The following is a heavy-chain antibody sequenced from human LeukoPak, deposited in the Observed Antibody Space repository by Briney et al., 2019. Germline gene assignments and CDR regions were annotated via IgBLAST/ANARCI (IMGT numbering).Heavy chain of an antibody. Sequence: SETLSLTCTVSGDSISSYYWGWIRQPPGKGLEWIGSIYYSGSTYYNPSLKSRVTISVDTSKNQFSLKLSSVTAADTAVYYCARVEVERWLQSSLFDYWGQGTLVTVSS. CDR3: ARVEVERWLQSSLFDY. CDR1: GDSISSYY. CDR2: IYYSGST. V-gene: IGHV4-39*07. D-gene: IGHD5-24*01. J-gene: IGHJ4*02.